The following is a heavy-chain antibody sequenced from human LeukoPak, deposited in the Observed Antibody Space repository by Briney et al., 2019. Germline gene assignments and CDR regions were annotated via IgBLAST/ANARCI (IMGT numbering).Heavy chain of an antibody. V-gene: IGHV3-23*01. CDR1: GFTFSSSA. Sequence: GGPLRLSCAASGFTFSSSAMSWVRQAPGKGLEWVSTIIGCGGNTYSADSVKGRFTISRDNSKNTLYLQMNSLRAEDTAVYYCASHGCGGTCYTSFDYWGQGTLLTLSS. CDR2: IIGCGGNT. CDR3: ASHGCGGTCYTSFDY. J-gene: IGHJ4*02. D-gene: IGHD2-15*01.